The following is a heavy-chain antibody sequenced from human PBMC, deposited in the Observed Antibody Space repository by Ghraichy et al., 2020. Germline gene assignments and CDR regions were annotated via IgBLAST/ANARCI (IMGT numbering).Heavy chain of an antibody. V-gene: IGHV4-30-4*01. CDR2: IHYSGNT. CDR1: GGSITSDEYY. D-gene: IGHD6-19*01. CDR3: ARDEGYHGFSRHRSGNFKFDY. J-gene: IGHJ4*02. Sequence: SETLSLTYTVSGGSITSDEYYWTWVRQPPGQGLEWIGYIHYSGNTYYTPSLRSRLAISADTSMDQFSLHLTSVTAADTAIYYCARDEGYHGFSRHRSGNFKFDYWGQGILVTVTS.